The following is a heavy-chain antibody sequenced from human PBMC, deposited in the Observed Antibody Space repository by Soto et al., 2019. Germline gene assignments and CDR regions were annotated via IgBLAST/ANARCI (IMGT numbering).Heavy chain of an antibody. CDR2: ISYDGGER. CDR3: ARDLPLYCRGDCNFDF. Sequence: QVQLVESGGGVVQSGGSLRLSCGGSGFIFSRYGMHWVRQAPGKGLEWVTGISYDGGERFYADSVKGLFTISRDNSKNRLDLQMSSLRPEDTAVYYCARDLPLYCRGDCNFDFWGQGTLVTVSS. J-gene: IGHJ4*02. D-gene: IGHD2-21*02. CDR1: GFIFSRYG. V-gene: IGHV3-30*03.